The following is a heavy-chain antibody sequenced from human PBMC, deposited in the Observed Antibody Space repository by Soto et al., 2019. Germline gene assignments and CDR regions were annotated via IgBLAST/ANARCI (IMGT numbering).Heavy chain of an antibody. D-gene: IGHD3-22*01. CDR1: GFTVSNNY. J-gene: IGHJ4*02. Sequence: GGSLRLSCAASGFTVSNNYMTWVRQAPGKGLEWVSFIYSSGSTYYADSVKGRFTISRDNSKNTLYLQMNSLRAEDTAVYYCAKNPGYYYDSTGYHFDYWGQGTLVTVSS. V-gene: IGHV3-53*01. CDR3: AKNPGYYYDSTGYHFDY. CDR2: IYSSGST.